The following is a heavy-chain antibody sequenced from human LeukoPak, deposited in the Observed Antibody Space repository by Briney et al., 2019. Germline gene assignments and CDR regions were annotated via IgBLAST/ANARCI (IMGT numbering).Heavy chain of an antibody. J-gene: IGHJ4*02. D-gene: IGHD1-26*01. CDR2: ISGSGGST. CDR1: GFTFSSYA. V-gene: IGHV3-23*01. CDR3: AKDLLVGATTTWGAGAGPYFDY. Sequence: PGGSLRLSCAASGFTFSSYAMSWVRQAPGKGLEWVSAISGSGGSTYYADSVKGRFTISRDNSKNTLYLQMNSLRAEDTAVYYCAKDLLVGATTTWGAGAGPYFDYWGQGTLVTVSS.